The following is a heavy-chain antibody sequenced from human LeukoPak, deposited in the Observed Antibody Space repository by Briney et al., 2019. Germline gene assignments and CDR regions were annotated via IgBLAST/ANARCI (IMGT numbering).Heavy chain of an antibody. D-gene: IGHD3-10*01. J-gene: IGHJ5*02. Sequence: ASVRVSCKASGYTFTSYGITWVRQAPGQGLEWMGWISAYNGDTNYAQSLQGRVTMTTDTSTTTAYMELRSLRSDDTAVYSCARGGVGSGSYNVDNWFDPWGQGTLVTVSS. CDR2: ISAYNGDT. CDR1: GYTFTSYG. V-gene: IGHV1-18*01. CDR3: ARGGVGSGSYNVDNWFDP.